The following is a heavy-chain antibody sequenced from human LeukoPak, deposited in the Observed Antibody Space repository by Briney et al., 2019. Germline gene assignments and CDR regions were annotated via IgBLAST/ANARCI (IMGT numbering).Heavy chain of an antibody. V-gene: IGHV3-30*18. J-gene: IGHJ3*02. Sequence: GGSLRLSSAASRFTVGRYVMHWVRQAPDKGLEWVAVISYDGSNTYYADSVKGRFTISRDNSKNRLYLQMNSLRAEDTAIYYCAKDLEWELLSGAFDIWGQGTMVTVSS. CDR1: RFTVGRYV. CDR2: ISYDGSNT. D-gene: IGHD1-26*01. CDR3: AKDLEWELLSGAFDI.